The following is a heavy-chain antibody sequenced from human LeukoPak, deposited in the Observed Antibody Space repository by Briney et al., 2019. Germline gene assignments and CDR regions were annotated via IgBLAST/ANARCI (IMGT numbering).Heavy chain of an antibody. CDR3: ARASGIEDY. Sequence: SETLSLTCTVSGVSITSGGYYWMWLREPAGKGLEWIGHVYTSGSTKYNPSLKTPVSISLDTSKHHFSLKVDSVTAADTAVYYCARASGIEDYWGQGTLVIVSS. CDR2: VYTSGST. J-gene: IGHJ4*02. V-gene: IGHV4-61*09. D-gene: IGHD3-10*01. CDR1: GVSITSGGYY.